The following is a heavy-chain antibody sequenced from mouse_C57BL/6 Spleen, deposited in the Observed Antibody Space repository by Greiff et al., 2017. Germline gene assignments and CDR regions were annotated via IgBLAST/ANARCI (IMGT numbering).Heavy chain of an antibody. CDR1: GYTFTSYW. J-gene: IGHJ1*03. D-gene: IGHD2-1*01. CDR3: ARAAIYYDNYVGYFDV. CDR2: INPSNGGT. Sequence: QVQLKQPGTELVKPGASGYTFTSYWMHWVKQRPGQGLEWIGNINPSNGGTNYNEKFKSKATLTVDKSSSTAYMPLSSLTSENSAGYYCARAAIYYDNYVGYFDVWGTGTTVTVSS. V-gene: IGHV1-53*01.